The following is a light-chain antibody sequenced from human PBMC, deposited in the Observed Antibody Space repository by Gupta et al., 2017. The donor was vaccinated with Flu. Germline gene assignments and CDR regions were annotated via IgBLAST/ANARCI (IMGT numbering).Light chain of an antibody. CDR1: SSDVGGYNS. CDR2: KVR. Sequence: SVLTQPASVSGSPVQSITIPCTRTSSDVGGYNSVSWYQQHPGKAPKLLIYKVRNRPPGVSHRCSGSKCGNTSSLTSPVLHAEDEADYYGSSYTSISTLVFGRGTKLTVV. V-gene: IGLV2-14*01. CDR3: SSYTSISTLV. J-gene: IGLJ3*02.